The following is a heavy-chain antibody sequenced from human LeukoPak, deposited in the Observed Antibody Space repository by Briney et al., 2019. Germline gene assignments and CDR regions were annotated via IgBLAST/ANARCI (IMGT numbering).Heavy chain of an antibody. J-gene: IGHJ6*02. CDR2: ISSSSSTI. V-gene: IGHV3-48*02. CDR3: ARDPSTVWVLYYYGMDV. Sequence: GGSLRLSCAASGFTFSSYSMNWVRQAPGKGLEWVSYISSSSSTIYYADSVKGRFTISRDNAKNSLYLQMNSLRDEDTAVYYCARDPSTVWVLYYYGMDVWGQGTTVTVSS. D-gene: IGHD7-27*01. CDR1: GFTFSSYS.